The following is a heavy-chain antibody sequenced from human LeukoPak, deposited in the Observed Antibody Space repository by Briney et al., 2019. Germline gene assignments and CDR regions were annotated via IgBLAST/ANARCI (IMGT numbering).Heavy chain of an antibody. J-gene: IGHJ6*03. CDR2: ISAYNGNT. V-gene: IGHV1-18*01. CDR1: GYTFTSYG. CDR3: ARLDSSENYYYYYMDV. Sequence: GASVKVSCKASGYTFTSYGISWVRRAPGQGLEWMGWISAYNGNTNYAQKLQGRVTMTTDTSTSTAYMELRSLRSDDTAVYYCARLDSSENYYYYYMDVWGKGTTVTVSS. D-gene: IGHD6-25*01.